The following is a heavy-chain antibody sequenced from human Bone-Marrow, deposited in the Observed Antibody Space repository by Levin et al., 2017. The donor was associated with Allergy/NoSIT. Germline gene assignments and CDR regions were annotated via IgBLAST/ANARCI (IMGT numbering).Heavy chain of an antibody. J-gene: IGHJ6*02. V-gene: IGHV3-15*01. Sequence: PGGSLRLSCAASGFTFSNAWMSWVRQAPGKGLEWVGRIKSKTDGGTTDYAAPVKGRFTISRDDSKNTLYLQMNSLKTEDTAVYYCTTDLGVWGSYRYRYYYYGMDVWGQGTTVTVSS. CDR3: TTDLGVWGSYRYRYYYYGMDV. CDR1: GFTFSNAW. CDR2: IKSKTDGGTT. D-gene: IGHD3-16*02.